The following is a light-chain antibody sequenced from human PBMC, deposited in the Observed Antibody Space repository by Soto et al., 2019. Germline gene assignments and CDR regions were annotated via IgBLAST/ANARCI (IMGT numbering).Light chain of an antibody. V-gene: IGKV1-5*03. CDR3: LHYNSYSIT. CDR2: KAS. CDR1: QSISTW. Sequence: DIPMTQSPSTLSASVGDRVTITCRASQSISTWLAWYQRKPGKAPKLLIYKASSLESGVPSRFSGSGSGTEFTLTISSLQPDDFATYYCLHYNSYSITVGQGTRLEIK. J-gene: IGKJ5*01.